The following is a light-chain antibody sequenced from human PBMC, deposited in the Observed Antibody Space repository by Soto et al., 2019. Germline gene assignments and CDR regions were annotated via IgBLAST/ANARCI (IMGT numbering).Light chain of an antibody. J-gene: IGKJ1*01. Sequence: EIVLTQSPGTLSLSPGEIATLSCRASQSVPRSYLAWYQQKPGQAPRLLIYGTSSRATGIPDRFSGSGSGTDFTLTISRLEPEDFAVYYCQQYGRSPWTFGQGTKVDIK. V-gene: IGKV3-20*01. CDR1: QSVPRSY. CDR3: QQYGRSPWT. CDR2: GTS.